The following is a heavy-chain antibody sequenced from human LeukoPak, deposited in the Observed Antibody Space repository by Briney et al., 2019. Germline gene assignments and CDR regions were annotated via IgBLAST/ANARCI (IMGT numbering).Heavy chain of an antibody. CDR3: ARGGFYCGDDCYVDY. CDR1: GGSLSYYY. V-gene: IGHV4-34*01. Sequence: SETLSLTCAGYGGSLSYYYWSWIRQPPEKGLEWIGEINRSGSTNYNPSLKSRVSISVDTSKNQFSLKLSSVTAADTAVYYCARGGFYCGDDCYVDYWGQGTLVTVSS. CDR2: INRSGST. J-gene: IGHJ4*02. D-gene: IGHD2-21*02.